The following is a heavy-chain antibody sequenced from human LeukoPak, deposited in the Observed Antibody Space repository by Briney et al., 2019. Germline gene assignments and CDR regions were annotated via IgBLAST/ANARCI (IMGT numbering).Heavy chain of an antibody. V-gene: IGHV3-23*01. J-gene: IGHJ5*02. Sequence: GGSLRLSCAASGFTFSSYAMSWVRQAPGKGLEWVSAISGSGGSTYYADSVKGRLTISRDNSKNTLYLQMNSLRAEDTAVYYCAKMIVATSSSQPTWGQGTLVTVSS. CDR3: AKMIVATSSSQPT. CDR1: GFTFSSYA. D-gene: IGHD5-12*01. CDR2: ISGSGGST.